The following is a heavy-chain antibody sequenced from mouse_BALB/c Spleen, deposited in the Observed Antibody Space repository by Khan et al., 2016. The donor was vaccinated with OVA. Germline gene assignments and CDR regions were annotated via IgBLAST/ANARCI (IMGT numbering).Heavy chain of an antibody. Sequence: VQLQQSGPGLVKPSQSLSLTCTVTGYSITSDYAWNWIRQFPGNKLEWMGYIKYSGSTSYNPSLKSRISITRDTSKNQFFLQLNSVTTEDTATYYCARSGTITTVVATDFDYWGQGTTLTVSS. CDR3: ARSGTITTVVATDFDY. CDR1: GYSITSDYA. V-gene: IGHV3-2*02. J-gene: IGHJ2*01. D-gene: IGHD1-1*01. CDR2: IKYSGST.